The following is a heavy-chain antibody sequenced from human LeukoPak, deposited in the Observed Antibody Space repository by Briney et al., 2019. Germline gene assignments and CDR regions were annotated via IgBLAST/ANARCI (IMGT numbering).Heavy chain of an antibody. V-gene: IGHV1-69*05. CDR1: GGTFTNYA. J-gene: IGHJ4*02. CDR3: ARSDGHYYDSSGLDY. CDR2: IIPMFGTA. Sequence: SVKVSCKASGGTFTNYAISWVRQAPGQGLEWMGGIIPMFGTANYAQKLQGRVTMTTDTSTSTAYMELRSLRSDDTAVYYCARSDGHYYDSSGLDYWGQGTLVTVSS. D-gene: IGHD3-22*01.